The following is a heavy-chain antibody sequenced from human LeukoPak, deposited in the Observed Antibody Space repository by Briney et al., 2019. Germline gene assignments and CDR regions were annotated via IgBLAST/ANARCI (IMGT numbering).Heavy chain of an antibody. J-gene: IGHJ6*02. CDR2: IYYSGST. CDR1: GGSISSGGYY. V-gene: IGHV4-61*08. CDR3: ARDQGIRVGSWYHNVAYYYGMDV. D-gene: IGHD6-13*01. Sequence: SETLSLTCAVSGGSISSGGYYWSWIRQPPGKGLEWIGYIYYSGSTNYNPSLKSRVTISVDTSKNQFSLKLSSVTAADTAVYYCARDQGIRVGSWYHNVAYYYGMDVWGQGTTVTVSS.